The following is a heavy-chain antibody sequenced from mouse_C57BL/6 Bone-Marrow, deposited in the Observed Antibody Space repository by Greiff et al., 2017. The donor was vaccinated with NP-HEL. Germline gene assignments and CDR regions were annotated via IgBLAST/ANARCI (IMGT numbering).Heavy chain of an antibody. CDR2: IYPRSGNT. Sequence: VQVVESGAELARPGASVKLSCKASGYTFTSYGISWVKQRTGQGLEWIGEIYPRSGNTYYNGKFKGKATLTADKSSSTAYMEIRSLTSEDSAVYSGARPCSCGSFHWYFDVWGTGTTVTVSS. J-gene: IGHJ1*03. CDR3: ARPCSCGSFHWYFDV. D-gene: IGHD1-1*01. V-gene: IGHV1-81*01. CDR1: GYTFTSYG.